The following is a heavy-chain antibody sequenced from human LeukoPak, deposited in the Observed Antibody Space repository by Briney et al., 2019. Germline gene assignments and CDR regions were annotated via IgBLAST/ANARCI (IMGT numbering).Heavy chain of an antibody. J-gene: IGHJ6*02. V-gene: IGHV5-51*01. CDR3: ARRAYCSGDCTRHYSYYYSIDV. D-gene: IGHD2-21*02. CDR2: IYPGNSDT. Sequence: GESLKISCKGSGYIFSTYWIGWVRQMPGKGLEWMGIIYPGNSDTRYSPSFQGQVTISADRSISTAYLQWSSLKASDTAIYYCARRAYCSGDCTRHYSYYYSIDVWGQGTTVTVSS. CDR1: GYIFSTYW.